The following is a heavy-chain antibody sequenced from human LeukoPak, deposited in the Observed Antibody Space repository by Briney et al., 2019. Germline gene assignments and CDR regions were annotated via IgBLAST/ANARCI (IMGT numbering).Heavy chain of an antibody. V-gene: IGHV3-23*01. CDR2: IGASGGST. CDR3: AKTYSSGWYYFDY. CDR1: GFTFSSYA. J-gene: IGHJ4*02. Sequence: PGGSLRLSCATSGFTFSSYAMSWVRQAPGKGLEWVSGIGASGGSTYYADSVKGRFTISRDNSKNTLYLQMNSLRTEDTAVYFCAKTYSSGWYYFDYWGQGNLVTVSS. D-gene: IGHD6-19*01.